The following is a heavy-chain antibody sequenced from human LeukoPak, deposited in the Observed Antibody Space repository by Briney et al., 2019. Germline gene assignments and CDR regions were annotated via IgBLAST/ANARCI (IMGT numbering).Heavy chain of an antibody. Sequence: PSETLSLTCTVSGGSISSYYWSWIRQPPGKGLEWIGYIYYSGSTNYNPSLKSRVTISVDTSKNQFSLKLSSVTAADTAVYYCARDVVGKYYDFWSGYFISSAWFDPWGQGTLVTVPS. CDR3: ARDVVGKYYDFWSGYFISSAWFDP. CDR2: IYYSGST. V-gene: IGHV4-59*01. D-gene: IGHD3-3*01. J-gene: IGHJ5*02. CDR1: GGSISSYY.